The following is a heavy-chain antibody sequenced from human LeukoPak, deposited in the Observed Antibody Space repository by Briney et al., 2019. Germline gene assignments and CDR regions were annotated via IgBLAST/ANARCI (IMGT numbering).Heavy chain of an antibody. CDR2: ISAYNGYT. V-gene: IGHV1-18*01. CDR1: GYTFTNYG. D-gene: IGHD4-23*01. J-gene: IGHJ1*01. CDR3: ARDKAVTTEVTQHFQH. Sequence: GASVKVSCKASGYTFTNYGFSWVRQAPGQGLEWMGWISAYNGYTDYAQKFQFGVTMTTDTSTSTAYMELRSLRSDDTAVYYCARDKAVTTEVTQHFQHWGQGTLVTVSS.